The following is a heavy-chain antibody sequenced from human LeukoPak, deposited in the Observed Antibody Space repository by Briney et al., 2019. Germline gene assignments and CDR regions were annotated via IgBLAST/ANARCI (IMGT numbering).Heavy chain of an antibody. CDR2: IYHSGST. CDR3: ARAQGGSSSWDHWFDP. J-gene: IGHJ5*02. Sequence: PSETLSLTCAVSGGSINNYYWSWIRQPPGKRLEYIGYIYHSGSTNYNPSLKSRVTISVDTSKNQFSLKLSSVTAADTAVYYCARAQGGSSSWDHWFDPWGQGTLVTVSS. CDR1: GGSINNYY. D-gene: IGHD6-13*01. V-gene: IGHV4-59*12.